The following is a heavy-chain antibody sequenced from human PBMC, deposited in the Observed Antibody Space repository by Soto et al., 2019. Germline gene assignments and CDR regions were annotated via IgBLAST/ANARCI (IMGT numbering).Heavy chain of an antibody. CDR1: GFTFSTYG. J-gene: IGHJ4*02. Sequence: GGSLRLSCAASGFTFSTYGMHWVRQAPGKGLEWVAVISYDGSDEYYADSVKGRFTIFRDNSKNTLYLQMNSLRAEDTAVYYCAKAKIEMSTITVFDFWGQGTLVTVSS. CDR3: AKAKIEMSTITVFDF. CDR2: ISYDGSDE. V-gene: IGHV3-30*18. D-gene: IGHD5-12*01.